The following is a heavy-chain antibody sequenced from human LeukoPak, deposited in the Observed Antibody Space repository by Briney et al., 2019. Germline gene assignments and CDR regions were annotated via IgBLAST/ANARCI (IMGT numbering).Heavy chain of an antibody. D-gene: IGHD3-16*02. J-gene: IGHJ4*02. CDR2: IYYSGST. CDR3: ARNRIMITFGGVIATGFDY. Sequence: PSETLSLTCTVSGGSISSSSYHWGWIRQPPGKGLEWIGSIYYSGSTYYNPSLKSRVTISVDTSKNQFSLKLSSVTAADTAVYYCARNRIMITFGGVIATGFDYWGQGTLVTVSS. CDR1: GGSISSSSYH. V-gene: IGHV4-39*01.